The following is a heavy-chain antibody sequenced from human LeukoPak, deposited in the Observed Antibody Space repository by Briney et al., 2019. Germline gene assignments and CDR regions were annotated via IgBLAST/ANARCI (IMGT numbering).Heavy chain of an antibody. CDR1: GFTFSSYA. CDR2: INGSGGST. CDR3: AKDSSGWYVSYFDY. V-gene: IGHV3-23*01. D-gene: IGHD6-19*01. Sequence: GGSLRLSCAASGFTFSSYAMSGVRQAPGKGLEWVSAINGSGGSTYYADSVKGRFTISRDNSKNTLYLQMNSLRAEDTAVYYCAKDSSGWYVSYFDYWGQGTLVTVSS. J-gene: IGHJ4*02.